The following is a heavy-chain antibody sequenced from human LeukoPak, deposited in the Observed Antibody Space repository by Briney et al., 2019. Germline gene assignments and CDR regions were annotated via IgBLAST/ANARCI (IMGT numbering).Heavy chain of an antibody. D-gene: IGHD6-19*01. CDR1: GGTFSSYA. Sequence: SVKVSCKASGGTFSSYAISWVRQAPGQGLEWMGGIIPIFGTANYAQKFQGRVTITADESTSTAYMELSSLRSEDTAVYYCARDRVAVAGQVDYWGQGTLVTVSS. CDR3: ARDRVAVAGQVDY. J-gene: IGHJ4*02. CDR2: IIPIFGTA. V-gene: IGHV1-69*13.